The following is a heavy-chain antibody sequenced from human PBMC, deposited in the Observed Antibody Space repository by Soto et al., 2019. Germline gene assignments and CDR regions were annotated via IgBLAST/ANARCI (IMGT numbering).Heavy chain of an antibody. CDR3: ARNYVTVTTTGYFDY. J-gene: IGHJ4*02. CDR1: GGSVSSGSYY. D-gene: IGHD4-17*01. CDR2: IYYSGST. V-gene: IGHV4-61*01. Sequence: SETLSLTCTVSGGSVSSGSYYWSWIRQPPGKGLEWIGYIYYSGSTNYNPSLKSRVTISVDTSKNQFSLKLSSVTAADTAVYYCARNYVTVTTTGYFDYWGQGTLVTVSS.